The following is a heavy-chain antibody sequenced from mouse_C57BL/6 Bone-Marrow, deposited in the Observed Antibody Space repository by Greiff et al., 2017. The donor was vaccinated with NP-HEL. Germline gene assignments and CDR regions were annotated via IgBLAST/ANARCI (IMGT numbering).Heavy chain of an antibody. J-gene: IGHJ4*01. CDR3: ARLGTAMDY. CDR2: ISSGGSYT. V-gene: IGHV5-6*01. CDR1: GFTFSSYG. D-gene: IGHD3-3*01. Sequence: EVQWVESGGDLVKPGGSLKLSCAASGFTFSSYGMSWVRQTPDKRLEWVATISSGGSYTYYPDSVKGRFTISRDNAKNTLYLQMSSLKSEDTAMYYCARLGTAMDYWGQGTSVTVSS.